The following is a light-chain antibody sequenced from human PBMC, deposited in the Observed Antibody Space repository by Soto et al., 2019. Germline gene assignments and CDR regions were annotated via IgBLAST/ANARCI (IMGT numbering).Light chain of an antibody. V-gene: IGKV3D-11*02. J-gene: IGKJ1*01. CDR2: DAA. CDR3: QVRDVWPS. CDR1: QSVSTS. Sequence: IVLTQSPGTLALSPGESAVLSCRASQSVSTSLAWYQHKPDQAPRLFIYDAAKRAPGIPARFAGSGPGTDFTLTIISLEPEDIAVYYCQVRDVWPSFGQGTKVEFK.